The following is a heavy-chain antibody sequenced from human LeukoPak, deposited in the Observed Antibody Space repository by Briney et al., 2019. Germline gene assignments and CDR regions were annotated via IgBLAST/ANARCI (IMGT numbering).Heavy chain of an antibody. CDR3: ARDPIMGQYFDY. CDR1: GGSISSYY. V-gene: IGHV4-59*12. CDR2: IYYSGST. J-gene: IGHJ4*02. D-gene: IGHD3-16*01. Sequence: SETLSLTCTVSGGSISSYYWSWIRQPPGKGLEWIGYIYYSGSTNYNPSLKSRVTISVDTSKNQFSLKLSSVTAADTAVYYCARDPIMGQYFDYWGQGTLVTVSS.